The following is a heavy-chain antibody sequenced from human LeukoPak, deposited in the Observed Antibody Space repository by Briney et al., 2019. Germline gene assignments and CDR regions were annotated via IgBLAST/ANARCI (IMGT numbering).Heavy chain of an antibody. D-gene: IGHD3-9*01. CDR1: GYTFTGYY. J-gene: IGHJ5*02. CDR3: ARDQGGLRYFDWLLWEENWFDP. V-gene: IGHV1-2*02. Sequence: ASVKVSCKASGYTFTGYYMHWVRQAPGQGLEWMGWINPNSGGTNYAQKFQGRVTMTRDTSISTAYVELSRLRSDDTAVYYCARDQGGLRYFDWLLWEENWFDPWGQGTLVTVSS. CDR2: INPNSGGT.